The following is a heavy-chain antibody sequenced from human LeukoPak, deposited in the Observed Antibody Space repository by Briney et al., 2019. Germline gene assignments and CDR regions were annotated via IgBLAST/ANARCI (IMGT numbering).Heavy chain of an antibody. CDR1: GYTSTGYY. Sequence: ASVKVSCKASGYTSTGYYIHWVRQAPGQGLEWMGWINPISGGTYYAQKFQGRVTMTRDTSISTAYMEMSRLRSDDTAVYYCARVTRTSAQYFDYWGQGTLVTVSS. J-gene: IGHJ4*02. CDR2: INPISGGT. D-gene: IGHD2-2*01. V-gene: IGHV1-2*02. CDR3: ARVTRTSAQYFDY.